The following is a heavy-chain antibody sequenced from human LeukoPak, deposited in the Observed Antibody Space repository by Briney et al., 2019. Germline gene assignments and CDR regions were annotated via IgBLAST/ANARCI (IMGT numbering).Heavy chain of an antibody. D-gene: IGHD3-3*02. CDR2: ISAYNGNT. CDR1: GYTFTSYG. CDR3: ARDEYRIFGVVIPSPDKPGGLFDY. Sequence: GASVKVSCKASGYTFTSYGISWVRQAPGQGLEWMGWISAYNGNTNYAQKLQGRVTMTTDTSTSTAYMELRSLRSDDTAVYYCARDEYRIFGVVIPSPDKPGGLFDYWGQGTLVTVSS. V-gene: IGHV1-18*01. J-gene: IGHJ4*02.